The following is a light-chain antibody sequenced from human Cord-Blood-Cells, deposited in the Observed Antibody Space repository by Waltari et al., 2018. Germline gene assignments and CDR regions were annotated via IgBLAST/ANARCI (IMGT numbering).Light chain of an antibody. CDR3: QKYNSAPWT. V-gene: IGKV1-27*01. CDR2: AAS. CDR1: QGISDY. Sequence: DIQMTLSPSPLSASVGDRVTITCRASQGISDYLAWYQQKPGKVPKLLIYAASTLQSGVPSRFSGSGSGTDFTLTISSLQPEDVATYYCQKYNSAPWTFGQGTKVEIK. J-gene: IGKJ1*01.